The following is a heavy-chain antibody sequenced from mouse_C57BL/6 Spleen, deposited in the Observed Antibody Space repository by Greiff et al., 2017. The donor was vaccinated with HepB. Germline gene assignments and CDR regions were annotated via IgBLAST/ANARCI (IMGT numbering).Heavy chain of an antibody. CDR3: AREENYYGSRGYAMDY. CDR2: INPSNGGT. J-gene: IGHJ4*01. CDR1: GYTFTSYW. Sequence: QVQLQQPGTELVKPGASVKLSCKASGYTFTSYWMHWVKQRPGQGLEWIGNINPSNGGTNYNEKFKSKATLTVDKSSSTAYMQLSSLTSEDSAVYYCAREENYYGSRGYAMDYWGQGTSVTVSS. V-gene: IGHV1-53*01. D-gene: IGHD1-1*01.